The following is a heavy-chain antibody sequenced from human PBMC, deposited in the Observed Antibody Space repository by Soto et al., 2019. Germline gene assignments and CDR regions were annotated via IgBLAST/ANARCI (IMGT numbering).Heavy chain of an antibody. D-gene: IGHD6-6*01. CDR1: GGSFSGYY. J-gene: IGHJ4*02. Sequence: SETLSLTCAVYGGSFSGYYWSWIRQPPGKGLEWIGEINHSGSTNYNPSLKSRVTISVDTSKNQFSLKLSSVTAAGTAVYYCARGRAARPSDYWGQGTLVTVSS. CDR3: ARGRAARPSDY. V-gene: IGHV4-34*01. CDR2: INHSGST.